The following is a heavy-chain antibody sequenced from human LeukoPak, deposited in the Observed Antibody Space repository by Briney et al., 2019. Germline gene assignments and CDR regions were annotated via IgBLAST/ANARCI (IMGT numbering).Heavy chain of an antibody. J-gene: IGHJ5*02. V-gene: IGHV4-4*07. CDR1: GGSISSYY. Sequence: PSETLSLTCTVSGGSISSYYWSWIRQPAGKGLEWIGRIYTGGSTNYNPSLKSRVTMSVDTSKNQFSLKLSSVTAADTAVYYCARDQRSTTYYDILTNNWFDPWGQGTLVTVSS. CDR3: ARDQRSTTYYDILTNNWFDP. D-gene: IGHD3-9*01. CDR2: IYTGGST.